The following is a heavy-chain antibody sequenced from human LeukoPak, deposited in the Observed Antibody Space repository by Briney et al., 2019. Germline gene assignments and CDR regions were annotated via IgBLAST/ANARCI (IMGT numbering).Heavy chain of an antibody. D-gene: IGHD6-6*01. CDR3: ARAMSIAARLQTIFDY. J-gene: IGHJ4*02. V-gene: IGHV1-46*01. CDR2: INPSGGST. Sequence: GASVKVSCKASGYTFTSYYMHWVRQAPGQGLEWMGIINPSGGSTSYAQKFQGRVTMTRDTSTSTVYMELSSLRSEDTAVYYCARAMSIAARLQTIFDYWGQGTLVTVSS. CDR1: GYTFTSYY.